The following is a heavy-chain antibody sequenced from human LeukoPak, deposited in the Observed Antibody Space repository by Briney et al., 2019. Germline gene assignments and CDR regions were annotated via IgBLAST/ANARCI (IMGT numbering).Heavy chain of an antibody. CDR2: ISGTGNNK. D-gene: IGHD1-26*01. CDR1: GFTFSHYY. V-gene: IGHV3-11*01. Sequence: PGGSLGLSCVTSGFTFSHYYMTWIRQAPGKGLEWVSYISGTGNNKYYADSVKGRFTISRDNAQNSLYLQMSSLRAEDTAMYYCARDYSESEYFFDYWGQGSLVAVSS. CDR3: ARDYSESEYFFDY. J-gene: IGHJ4*02.